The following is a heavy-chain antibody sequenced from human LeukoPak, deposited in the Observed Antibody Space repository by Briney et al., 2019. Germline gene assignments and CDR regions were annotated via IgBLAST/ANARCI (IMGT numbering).Heavy chain of an antibody. CDR3: ARGLWFGDENPPYFDY. J-gene: IGHJ4*02. CDR1: GASISSYY. V-gene: IGHV4-4*07. Sequence: SETLSLACTVSGASISSYYWSWIRQPAGKGREWLGRIYTSESTNYNPSLKSRVTISGDTSRNQFSLKLSTVTAADTAVYYCARGLWFGDENPPYFDYWGQGILVTVSS. D-gene: IGHD3-10*01. CDR2: IYTSEST.